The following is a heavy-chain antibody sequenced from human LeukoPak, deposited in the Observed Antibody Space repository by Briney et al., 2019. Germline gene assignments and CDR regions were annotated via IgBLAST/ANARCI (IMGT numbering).Heavy chain of an antibody. D-gene: IGHD3-22*01. J-gene: IGHJ4*02. CDR3: ARGLGDYYDSSGYPMALDY. V-gene: IGHV3-48*01. CDR1: GFTFSTYS. CDR2: ISSSSTTI. Sequence: PGGSLRLSCAASGFTFSTYSMNWVGQPPGKGLEWVSFISSSSTTIYYADSVKGRFIISRDNAKNSLHLQMSSLRAEDTAVYYCARGLGDYYDSSGYPMALDYWGQGTLVTVSS.